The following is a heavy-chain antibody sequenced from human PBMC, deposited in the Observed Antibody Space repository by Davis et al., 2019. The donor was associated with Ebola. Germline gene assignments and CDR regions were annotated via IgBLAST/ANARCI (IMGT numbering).Heavy chain of an antibody. V-gene: IGHV3-48*02. CDR3: ARDPRPDFWSDYYINYYYYMDV. CDR2: ISSSSSAI. Sequence: GESLKISCAASGFTFSSYSMNWVRQAPGKGLEWVSYISSSSSAIFYADSVKGRFTISRDNAKNSLYLQMNSLRDEDTAVYYCARDPRPDFWSDYYINYYYYMDVWSKGTTVTVSS. D-gene: IGHD3-3*01. CDR1: GFTFSSYS. J-gene: IGHJ6*03.